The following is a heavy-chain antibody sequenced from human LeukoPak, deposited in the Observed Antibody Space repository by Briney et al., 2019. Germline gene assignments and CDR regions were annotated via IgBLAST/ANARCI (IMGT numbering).Heavy chain of an antibody. J-gene: IGHJ4*02. CDR3: ARAARLTDTYDY. CDR2: ISYDGSNK. D-gene: IGHD5-18*01. CDR1: GFTFSSYA. V-gene: IGHV3-30-3*01. Sequence: GRSLRLSCAASGFTFSSYAMHWVRQAPGKGLEWVAVISYDGSNKYYADSVKGRFTISRDNSKNTLYLQMNSLRAEDTAVYYCARAARLTDTYDYWGQGTLVTVSS.